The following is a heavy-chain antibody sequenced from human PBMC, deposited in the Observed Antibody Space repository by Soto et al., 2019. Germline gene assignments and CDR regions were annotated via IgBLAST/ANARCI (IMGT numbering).Heavy chain of an antibody. D-gene: IGHD2-15*01. CDR2: INPSGGTT. CDR3: ARGTYCSGGTCYELNY. J-gene: IGHJ4*02. CDR1: GYTFSSYY. Sequence: QVQLVQSGAEVKKPGASVTVSCQASGYTFSSYYINCVRQAPGQGLEWMGIINPSGGTTSYAQKFQGRVTMTRDTSTSTVYMELSSLRPEDTAVYYCARGTYCSGGTCYELNYWGQGTLVTVSS. V-gene: IGHV1-46*03.